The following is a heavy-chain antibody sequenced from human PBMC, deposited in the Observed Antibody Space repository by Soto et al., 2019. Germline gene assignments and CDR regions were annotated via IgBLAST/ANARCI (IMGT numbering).Heavy chain of an antibody. V-gene: IGHV3-23*01. Sequence: EVQLLESGGGLVQPGGSLRLSCAASGFTFSSYAMSWVRQAPGKGLEWVSAISGSGGSTYYADSVKGRFTISRDNSKNPLYLEMNSLRAEDTAVYYCANVIAATYYYGRDVWGQGTTVTVSS. CDR2: ISGSGGST. CDR1: GFTFSSYA. J-gene: IGHJ6*02. CDR3: ANVIAATYYYGRDV. D-gene: IGHD2-15*01.